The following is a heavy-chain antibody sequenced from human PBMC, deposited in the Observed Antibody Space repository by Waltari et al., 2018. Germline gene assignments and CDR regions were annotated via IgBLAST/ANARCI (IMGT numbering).Heavy chain of an antibody. Sequence: QVQLQESGPGLVKPSETLSLTCTVSGGSISSYYLIWIRQPPGKGLEWIGYIYYSGSTNYNPSLKSRVTISVDTSKNQFSLKLSSVTAADTAVYYCARDVVVPAAIYYGMDVWGQGTTVTVSS. J-gene: IGHJ6*02. CDR3: ARDVVVPAAIYYGMDV. CDR1: GGSISSYY. D-gene: IGHD2-2*01. V-gene: IGHV4-59*01. CDR2: IYYSGST.